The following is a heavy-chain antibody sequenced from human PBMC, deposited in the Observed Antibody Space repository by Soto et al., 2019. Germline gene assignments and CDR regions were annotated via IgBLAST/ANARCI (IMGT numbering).Heavy chain of an antibody. Sequence: SETLSLTCTVSGGSISSSSYYWGWIRQPPGKGLEWIGSIYYSGSTYYNPSLKSRVTISVDTSKNQFSLKLSSVTAADTAVYYCARHPLWLRGSRSYLRLSWFDPWGQGTLVTVSS. CDR3: ARHPLWLRGSRSYLRLSWFDP. CDR2: IYYSGST. D-gene: IGHD3-10*01. CDR1: GGSISSSSYY. J-gene: IGHJ5*02. V-gene: IGHV4-39*01.